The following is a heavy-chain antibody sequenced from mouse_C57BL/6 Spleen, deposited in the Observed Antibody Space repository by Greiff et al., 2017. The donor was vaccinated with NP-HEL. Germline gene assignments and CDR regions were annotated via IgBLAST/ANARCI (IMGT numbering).Heavy chain of an antibody. CDR1: GFTFSSYA. CDR3: AKEVTTVVANAMEY. V-gene: IGHV5-4*01. CDR2: ISDGGSYT. J-gene: IGHJ4*01. D-gene: IGHD1-1*01. Sequence: EVKLMESGGGLVKPGGSLKLSCAASGFTFSSYAMSWVRQTPEKRLEWVATISDGGSYTYYPDNVKGRFTISRDNAKNNLYLQMSHLRSEDTAMYYCAKEVTTVVANAMEYGGQGTSVTVSS.